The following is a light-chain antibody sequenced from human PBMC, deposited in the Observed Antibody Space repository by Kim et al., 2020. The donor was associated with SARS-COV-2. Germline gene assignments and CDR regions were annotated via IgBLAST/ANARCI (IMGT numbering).Light chain of an antibody. CDR1: TGAVTRGYS. CDR3: LLYYGGAQV. CDR2: STT. Sequence: QAVVTQEPSLTVSPGGTVTLTCASSTGAVTRGYSPNWFQQKPGQAPRALIYSTTKTHSWTPARFSGSLLGGKAALTLSGVQPEDEAEYYCLLYYGGAQVFGGGTQLTV. V-gene: IGLV7-43*01. J-gene: IGLJ3*02.